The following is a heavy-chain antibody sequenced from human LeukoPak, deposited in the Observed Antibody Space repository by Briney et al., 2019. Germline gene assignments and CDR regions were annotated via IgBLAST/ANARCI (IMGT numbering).Heavy chain of an antibody. CDR1: GYRFTTYW. V-gene: IGHV5-51*01. Sequence: GESLKISCKGSGYRFTTYWIGWVRQMPGKGLEWMGIINPGDSNTRYSPSFQGQVTISADKPISTAYLMWSSLKASDTAIYYCARHPITRYYDSSGYSPAGPDYWGQGTLVTASS. D-gene: IGHD3-22*01. CDR2: INPGDSNT. J-gene: IGHJ4*02. CDR3: ARHPITRYYDSSGYSPAGPDY.